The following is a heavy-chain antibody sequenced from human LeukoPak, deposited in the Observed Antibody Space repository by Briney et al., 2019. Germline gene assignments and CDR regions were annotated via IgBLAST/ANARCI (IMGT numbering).Heavy chain of an antibody. Sequence: SGGSLRLSCVASGFMFSTYSVAWVRQTPERGLAWVSIIGGPGGPIFYADSVEGRFTISRDNSKNTAYLQMNSLRDEDTAVYFCAKGATRATRHFDLWGRGTLVTVSS. CDR3: AKGATRATRHFDL. J-gene: IGHJ2*01. CDR2: IGGPGGPI. CDR1: GFMFSTYS. V-gene: IGHV3-23*01. D-gene: IGHD5-24*01.